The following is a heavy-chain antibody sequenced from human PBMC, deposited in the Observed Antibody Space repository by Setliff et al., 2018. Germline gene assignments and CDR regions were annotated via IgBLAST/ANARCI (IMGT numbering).Heavy chain of an antibody. Sequence: SETLSLTCTVSGGSISSGDYYWSWIRQPPGKGLEWIGYIYYSGSTYYNPSLKSRVTISVDTSKNQFSLKLSSVTAADTAAYYCARLRSSVRALQPFDYWGQGTLVTVSS. CDR1: GGSISSGDYY. CDR3: ARLRSSVRALQPFDY. J-gene: IGHJ4*02. V-gene: IGHV4-30-4*02. CDR2: IYYSGST. D-gene: IGHD3-10*01.